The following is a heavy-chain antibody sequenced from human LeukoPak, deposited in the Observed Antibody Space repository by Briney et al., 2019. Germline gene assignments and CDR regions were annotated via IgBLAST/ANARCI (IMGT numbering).Heavy chain of an antibody. CDR2: INHSGST. CDR1: GGSFSGYY. V-gene: IGHV4-34*01. J-gene: IGHJ4*02. CDR3: ANAPSDYVWGSYRYSFDY. Sequence: SETLSLICAVYGGSFSGYYWSWIRQPPGKGLEWIGEINHSGSTNYNPSLKSRVTISVDTSKNQFSLKLSSVTAADTAVYYCANAPSDYVWGSYRYSFDYWGQGTLVTVSS. D-gene: IGHD3-16*02.